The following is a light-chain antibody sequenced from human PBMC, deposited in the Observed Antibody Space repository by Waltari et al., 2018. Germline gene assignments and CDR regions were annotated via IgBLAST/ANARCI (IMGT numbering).Light chain of an antibody. CDR3: QQYRNWPPLT. Sequence: EIVMTQSPATLSVSPGESAPLPCRASQSVSSNLAWYQLKPGQAPRLLIYGASVRATGIPARFSGSGSGTEFTLTISSLQSEDFAVYYCQQYRNWPPLTFGGGTKVDIK. J-gene: IGKJ4*01. CDR1: QSVSSN. CDR2: GAS. V-gene: IGKV3-15*01.